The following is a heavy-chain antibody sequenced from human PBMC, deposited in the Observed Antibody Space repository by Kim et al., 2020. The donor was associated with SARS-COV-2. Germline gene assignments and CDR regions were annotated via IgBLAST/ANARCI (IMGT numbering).Heavy chain of an antibody. J-gene: IGHJ5*02. V-gene: IGHV4-31*02. D-gene: IGHD3-22*01. Sequence: LKSRVTISVDTSKNQFSLKLSSVTAADTAVYYCARVEKTITMIVEGWFDPWGQGTLVTVSS. CDR3: ARVEKTITMIVEGWFDP.